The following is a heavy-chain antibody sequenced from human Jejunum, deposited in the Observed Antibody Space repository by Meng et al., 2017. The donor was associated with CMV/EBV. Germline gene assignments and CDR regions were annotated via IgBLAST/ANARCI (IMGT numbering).Heavy chain of an antibody. CDR3: TTDEGGAGFDFDY. Sequence: SGFSFTNAWMSWVRQAPGKGLEWVGRIKSETDGGTTDHAAPVKGRFIISRDDSKNTLYLQMNSLNTDDTGVYYCTTDEGGAGFDFDYWGQGTLVTVSS. CDR1: GFSFTNAW. D-gene: IGHD4/OR15-4a*01. CDR2: IKSETDGGTT. V-gene: IGHV3-15*01. J-gene: IGHJ4*02.